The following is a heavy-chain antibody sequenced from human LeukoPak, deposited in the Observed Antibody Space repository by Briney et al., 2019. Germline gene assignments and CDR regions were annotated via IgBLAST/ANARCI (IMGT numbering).Heavy chain of an antibody. J-gene: IGHJ4*02. D-gene: IGHD6-13*01. CDR2: IWFDGINK. Sequence: GGSLRLPCEASGFTFNTHGMHWVRQAPGKGLEWVAVIWFDGINKVYADSVKGRFTISRDNSNNMLYLQMNTLRADDTAVYYCARDLSPDTAAGRYYFDFWGQGTLVTVSS. V-gene: IGHV3-33*01. CDR1: GFTFNTHG. CDR3: ARDLSPDTAAGRYYFDF.